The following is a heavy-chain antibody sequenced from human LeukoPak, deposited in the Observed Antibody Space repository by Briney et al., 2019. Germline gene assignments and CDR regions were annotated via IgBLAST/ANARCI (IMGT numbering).Heavy chain of an antibody. CDR2: IYTSGST. Sequence: PSETLSLTCTVSGRSISSYYWSWIRQPAGKGLEWIGRIYTSGSTNYNPSLKSRVTISVDTSKNQFSLKLSSVTAADTAVYYCARGERDVVVPAAGGGFDPWGQGTLVTVSS. D-gene: IGHD2-2*01. CDR1: GRSISSYY. CDR3: ARGERDVVVPAAGGGFDP. V-gene: IGHV4-4*07. J-gene: IGHJ5*02.